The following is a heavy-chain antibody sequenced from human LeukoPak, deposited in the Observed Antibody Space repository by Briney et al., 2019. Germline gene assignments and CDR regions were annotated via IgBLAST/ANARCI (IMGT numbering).Heavy chain of an antibody. CDR2: IYYTGST. V-gene: IGHV4-61*08. CDR1: GGSINSGGYF. CDR3: ARHLLGYIDGLVPYHLDN. J-gene: IGHJ4*02. D-gene: IGHD5-18*01. Sequence: PSETLSLTCTVSGGSINSGGYFWSWIRQPPGKGLEWIGYIYYTGSTSYNPSLKNRVTISLDTSKSQFSLKLTSVTAADTAVYYCARHLLGYIDGLVPYHLDNWGQGILVAVSS.